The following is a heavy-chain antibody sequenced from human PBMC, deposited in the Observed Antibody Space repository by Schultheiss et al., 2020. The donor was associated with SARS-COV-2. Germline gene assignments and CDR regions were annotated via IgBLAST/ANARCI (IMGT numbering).Heavy chain of an antibody. Sequence: ASVKVSCKASGYTFTTYYMHWVRQAPGQGLEWMGWINPNSGGTNFAQKFQGWVTMTRDTSISTAYMELSRLRSDDTAVYYCAGGGYDSSGSAFDYWGQGTLVTVSS. V-gene: IGHV1-2*04. CDR2: INPNSGGT. D-gene: IGHD3-22*01. J-gene: IGHJ4*02. CDR3: AGGGYDSSGSAFDY. CDR1: GYTFTTYY.